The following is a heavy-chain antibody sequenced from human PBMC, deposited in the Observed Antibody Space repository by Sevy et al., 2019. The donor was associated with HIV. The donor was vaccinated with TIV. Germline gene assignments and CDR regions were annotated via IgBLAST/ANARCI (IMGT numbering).Heavy chain of an antibody. J-gene: IGHJ5*02. CDR2: ISSSGSTI. V-gene: IGHV3-11*01. D-gene: IGHD2-2*01. CDR1: GFTFSDYY. CDR3: VREGDPSPVVVPAAPFDP. Sequence: GGSLRLSCAASGFTFSDYYMSWIRQAPGKGLEWVSYISSSGSTIYYADSVKGRFTISRDNAKNSLYLQMNSLRAEDTAVYYCVREGDPSPVVVPAAPFDPWGQGTLVTVSS.